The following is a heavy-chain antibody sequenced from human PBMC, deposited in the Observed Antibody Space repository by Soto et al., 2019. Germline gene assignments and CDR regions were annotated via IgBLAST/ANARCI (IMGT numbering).Heavy chain of an antibody. Sequence: PGGSLRISCAASGFTFSSYAMNWVRQAPGKGLEWVSAISGSGGSTYYADSVKGRFTISRDNSKNTLYLQMNSLRAEDTAVYYCASDPRASLYYYYGMDVWGQGTTVTVSS. CDR3: ASDPRASLYYYYGMDV. J-gene: IGHJ6*02. CDR1: GFTFSSYA. V-gene: IGHV3-23*01. CDR2: ISGSGGST.